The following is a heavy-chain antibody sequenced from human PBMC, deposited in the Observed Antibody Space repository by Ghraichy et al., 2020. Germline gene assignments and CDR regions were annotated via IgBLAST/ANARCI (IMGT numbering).Heavy chain of an antibody. D-gene: IGHD6-6*01. CDR2: INHSGST. CDR3: ARVEYSQPSQLSQARPGY. J-gene: IGHJ4*02. Sequence: SETLSLTCAVYGGSFSGYYWSWIRQPPGKGLEWIGEINHSGSTNYNPSLKSRVTISVDTSKNQFSLKLSSVTAADTAVYYCARVEYSQPSQLSQARPGYWGQGTLVTVSS. V-gene: IGHV4-34*01. CDR1: GGSFSGYY.